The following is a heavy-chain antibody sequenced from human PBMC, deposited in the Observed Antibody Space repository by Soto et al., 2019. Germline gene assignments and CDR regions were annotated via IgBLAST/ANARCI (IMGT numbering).Heavy chain of an antibody. V-gene: IGHV3-30*18. Sequence: QVQLVESGGGVVQPGGALRLSCAASGFTFSSTGMHWVRQAPGKGLEWVAVISHDGGNKYYGDSVKGRFTISRDNSKNTLYLQMNSLRADDTAVYYCAKEWGIAVAAHWGQGTLVTVSS. CDR2: ISHDGGNK. D-gene: IGHD6-19*01. CDR1: GFTFSSTG. CDR3: AKEWGIAVAAH. J-gene: IGHJ4*02.